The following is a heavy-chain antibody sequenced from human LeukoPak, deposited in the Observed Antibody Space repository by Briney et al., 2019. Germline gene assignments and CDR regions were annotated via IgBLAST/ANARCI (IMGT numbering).Heavy chain of an antibody. V-gene: IGHV4-4*02. CDR2: VHLSGRT. J-gene: IGHJ4*02. Sequence: SGTLSLTCGVSGGSLSTTNSWTGVRQPPGEGLEWIGEVHLSGRTHNNPSLESRVTISVDTSKNQFSLKLSSVTAADTAVYFCARHNCGFSSGWYFDYWGQGALVTVSS. D-gene: IGHD6-19*01. CDR3: ARHNCGFSSGWYFDY. CDR1: GGSLSTTNS.